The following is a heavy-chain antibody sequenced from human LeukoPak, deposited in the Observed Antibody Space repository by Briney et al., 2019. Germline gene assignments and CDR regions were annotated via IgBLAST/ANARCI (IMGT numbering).Heavy chain of an antibody. V-gene: IGHV3-7*01. CDR2: IKRDGSEK. Sequence: GGSLRLSCAASGFTFSTHCMSWVRQAPGKGLEWVANIKRDGSEKYYVDSVKGRFTISRDNAKNSLYLQMNSLRAEDTAMYYCARDSAGNDYWGQGTLVTVSP. CDR3: ARDSAGNDY. D-gene: IGHD6-13*01. CDR1: GFTFSTHC. J-gene: IGHJ4*02.